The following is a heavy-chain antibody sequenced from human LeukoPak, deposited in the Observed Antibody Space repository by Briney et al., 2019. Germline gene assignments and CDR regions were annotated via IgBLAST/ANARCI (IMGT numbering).Heavy chain of an antibody. Sequence: GGSLRLSCTVSGFTVSSNSMSWVRQAPGKGLEWVSFIYSDNTHYSDSVKGRFTISRDNSKNTLYLQMNSLRAEDTAVYYCARPMVRGAIDYWGQGTLVTVSS. CDR3: ARPMVRGAIDY. J-gene: IGHJ4*02. D-gene: IGHD3-10*01. V-gene: IGHV3-53*01. CDR2: IYSDNT. CDR1: GFTVSSNS.